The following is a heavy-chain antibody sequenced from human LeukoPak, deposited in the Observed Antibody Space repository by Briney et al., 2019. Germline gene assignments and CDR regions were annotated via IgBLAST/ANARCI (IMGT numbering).Heavy chain of an antibody. CDR3: ARDIVVVPHRIAARPNHWGYMDV. Sequence: ASVKVSCKASGYTFTSYYMHWVRQAPGQGLERMGIINPSGGSTSYAQKFQGRVTMTRDMSTSTVYMELSSLRSEDTAVYYCARDIVVVPHRIAARPNHWGYMDVWGKGTTVTVSS. CDR1: GYTFTSYY. D-gene: IGHD2-2*01. CDR2: INPSGGST. J-gene: IGHJ6*03. V-gene: IGHV1-46*01.